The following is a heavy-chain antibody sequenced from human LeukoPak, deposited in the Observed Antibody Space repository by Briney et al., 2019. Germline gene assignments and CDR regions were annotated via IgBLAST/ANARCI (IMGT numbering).Heavy chain of an antibody. CDR2: ISSSSSTI. Sequence: GGSLRLSCAASGFTFSNYGINWVRQAPGKGLEWVSYISSSSSTIHYADSAQGRFTISRDNAKNSLYLQMNSLRAEDTAAYYCARVRGDYLAFDIWGQGTMVIVSS. CDR1: GFTFSNYG. CDR3: ARVRGDYLAFDI. V-gene: IGHV3-48*01. J-gene: IGHJ3*02. D-gene: IGHD4-17*01.